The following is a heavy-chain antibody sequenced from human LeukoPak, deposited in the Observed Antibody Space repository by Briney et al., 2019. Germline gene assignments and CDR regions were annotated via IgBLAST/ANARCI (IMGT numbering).Heavy chain of an antibody. V-gene: IGHV3-48*01. CDR2: ISGRSSTI. Sequence: GESLRLSCAASAFTFSDYIMNWVRQAPGKGLEWISYISGRSSTIYYADSVRGRFTISRDNAKNSMYLQMNSLRAEDTAVYYCARDRLTSGSYFFDYWGQGTLVTVSS. J-gene: IGHJ4*02. D-gene: IGHD1-26*01. CDR3: ARDRLTSGSYFFDY. CDR1: AFTFSDYI.